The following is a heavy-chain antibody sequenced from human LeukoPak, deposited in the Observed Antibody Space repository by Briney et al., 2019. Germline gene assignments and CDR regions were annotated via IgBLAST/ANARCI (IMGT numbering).Heavy chain of an antibody. Sequence: GGSLRLSCAASGFTFSDYYMSWIRQAPGKGLEWVSYISSSSIYTNYADSVKGRFTISRDNAKNSLYLQMNSLRAEDTAVYYCARSPPYGEDYWGQGTLVTVSS. J-gene: IGHJ4*02. CDR1: GFTFSDYY. V-gene: IGHV3-11*06. CDR3: ARSPPYGEDY. D-gene: IGHD4-17*01. CDR2: ISSSSIYT.